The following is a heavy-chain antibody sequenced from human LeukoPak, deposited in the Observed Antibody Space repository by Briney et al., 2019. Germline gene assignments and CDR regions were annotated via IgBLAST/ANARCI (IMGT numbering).Heavy chain of an antibody. CDR1: GFTFSGYG. CDR3: ARGDHYYGSGSYYSPLDY. CDR2: IWYDGSNK. V-gene: IGHV3-33*01. Sequence: GGSLRLSWAASGFTFSGYGMHGGRQAPGKGLEGVAVIWYDGSNKYYADSVKGRFTISRDNSKNTLYLQMNSLRAEDTAVYYCARGDHYYGSGSYYSPLDYWGQGTLVTVSS. D-gene: IGHD3-10*01. J-gene: IGHJ4*02.